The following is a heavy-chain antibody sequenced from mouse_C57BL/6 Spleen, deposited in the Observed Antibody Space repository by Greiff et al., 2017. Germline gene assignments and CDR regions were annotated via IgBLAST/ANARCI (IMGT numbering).Heavy chain of an antibody. CDR3: AREGPYAMDY. V-gene: IGHV3-1*01. J-gene: IGHJ4*01. Sequence: EVQGVESGPGMVKPSQSLSLTCTVTGYSITSGYDWHWIRHFPGNKLEWMGYISYSGSTNYNPSLKSRISITHDTSKNHFFLKLNSVTTEDTATYYCAREGPYAMDYWGQGTSVTVSS. CDR2: ISYSGST. CDR1: GYSITSGYD.